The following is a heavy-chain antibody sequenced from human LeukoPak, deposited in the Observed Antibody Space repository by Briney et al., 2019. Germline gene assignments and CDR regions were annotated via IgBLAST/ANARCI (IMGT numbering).Heavy chain of an antibody. CDR2: ISSTSSSI. V-gene: IGHV3-48*01. J-gene: IGHJ4*02. Sequence: GGSLRLSCAASGFSFSSYTMNWVRQAPGKGLEWVSYISSTSSSIYYANSVKGRFTISRDNAKNSLYLQMNSLRAEDTAVYYCARTPVALDYWGQGTLVIVSS. D-gene: IGHD2-15*01. CDR1: GFSFSSYT. CDR3: ARTPVALDY.